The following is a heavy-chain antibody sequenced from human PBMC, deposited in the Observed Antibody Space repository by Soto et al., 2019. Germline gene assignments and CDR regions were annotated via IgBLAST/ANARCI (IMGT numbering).Heavy chain of an antibody. CDR3: VVDCSGGSCLFDP. D-gene: IGHD2-15*01. CDR1: GFTFNNYA. Sequence: GGSLRLSCAASGFTFNNYAMSWVRQAPGKGLEWVSGISGSGGSTYYADSVKGRFTISRDNSKNTLYLQMNSLRIEDTAVYYCVVDCSGGSCLFDPWGQGTLVTVSS. CDR2: ISGSGGST. J-gene: IGHJ5*02. V-gene: IGHV3-23*01.